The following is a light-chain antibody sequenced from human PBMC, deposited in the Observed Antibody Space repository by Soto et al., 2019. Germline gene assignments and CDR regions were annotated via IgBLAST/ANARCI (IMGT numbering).Light chain of an antibody. CDR2: RAS. CDR1: QTIITW. CDR3: QQYYVYPWT. V-gene: IGKV1-5*03. J-gene: IGKJ1*01. Sequence: DIQMTQSPSSLSASVGDRVTITCRASQTIITWLAWYQQKPGKGLKVLIYRASNLQTGVPSRFSGSGSGTEFTLTLNSLQPDDFATYFCQQYYVYPWTFGQGTKVET.